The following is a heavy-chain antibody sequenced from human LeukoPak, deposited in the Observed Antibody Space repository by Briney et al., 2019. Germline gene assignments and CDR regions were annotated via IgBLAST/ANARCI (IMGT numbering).Heavy chain of an antibody. D-gene: IGHD5-18*01. V-gene: IGHV3-21*01. J-gene: IGHJ4*02. Sequence: GGSLRLSCAASGFTFSSYSMNWVRQAPGKGLEWVSSISSSSSYIYYADSVKGRFTISRDNAKNSLYLQMNSLRAADTAVYYCGSPRGYSYGLFDSGGKGPLVTV. CDR1: GFTFSSYS. CDR2: ISSSSSYI. CDR3: GSPRGYSYGLFDS.